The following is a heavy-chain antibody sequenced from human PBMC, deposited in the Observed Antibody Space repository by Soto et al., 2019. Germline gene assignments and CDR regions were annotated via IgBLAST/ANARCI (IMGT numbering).Heavy chain of an antibody. V-gene: IGHV1-2*04. D-gene: IGHD5-18*01. CDR1: GYTFTGYY. CDR3: AGVYGYCYVFSYYGMDV. CDR2: INPNSGGT. J-gene: IGHJ6*04. Sequence: ASVKVSCKASGYTFTGYYMHWVRQAPGQGLEWMGWINPNSGGTNYAQKFQGWVTMTRDTSISTAYMELSRLRSDDTAVYYCAGVYGYCYVFSYYGMDVWGKGTTVTVSS.